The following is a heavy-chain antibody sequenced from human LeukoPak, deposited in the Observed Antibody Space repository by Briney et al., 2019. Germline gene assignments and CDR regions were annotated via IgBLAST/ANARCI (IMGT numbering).Heavy chain of an antibody. Sequence: GGSLRLSCAGSGFTFSNCAMHWVRQAPGKNVEWVAAISYDGRVKNYADSVKGRFTISRDNSKNTMYLQMNSLKPEDTAVYYCARVGGHWGQGTLVTVSS. CDR3: ARVGGH. J-gene: IGHJ4*02. D-gene: IGHD3-10*01. V-gene: IGHV3-30*04. CDR2: ISYDGRVK. CDR1: GFTFSNCA.